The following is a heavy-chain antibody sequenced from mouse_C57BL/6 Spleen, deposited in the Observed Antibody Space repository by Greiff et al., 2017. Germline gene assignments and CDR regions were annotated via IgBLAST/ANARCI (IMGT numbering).Heavy chain of an antibody. Sequence: QVQLQQPGAELVKPGASVKLSCKASGYTFTSYWMHWVKQRPGQGLEWIGMIHPNSGSTNNNEKFKSKATLTVDKSSSTAYMQLSSLTSEDSAVYYCARAPLYYDYSSWFAYWGQGTLVTVSA. V-gene: IGHV1-64*01. CDR1: GYTFTSYW. CDR2: IHPNSGST. D-gene: IGHD2-4*01. J-gene: IGHJ3*01. CDR3: ARAPLYYDYSSWFAY.